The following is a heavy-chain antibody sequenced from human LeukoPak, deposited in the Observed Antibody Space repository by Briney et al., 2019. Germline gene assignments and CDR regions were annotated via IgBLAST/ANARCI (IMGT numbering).Heavy chain of an antibody. CDR1: GFTFSSYG. J-gene: IGHJ4*02. CDR2: ISYDGSNK. D-gene: IGHD5-24*01. V-gene: IGHV3-30*18. CDR3: AKLLPRDGYNYFDY. Sequence: GGSLRLSCAASGFTFSSYGMHWVRQAPGKGLEWVAVISYDGSNKYYADSVKGRFTISRDNFKNTLYLQMNSLRAEDTAVYYCAKLLPRDGYNYFDYWGQGTLVTVSS.